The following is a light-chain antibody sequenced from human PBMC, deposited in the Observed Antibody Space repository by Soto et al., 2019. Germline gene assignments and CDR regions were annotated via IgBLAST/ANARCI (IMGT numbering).Light chain of an antibody. Sequence: QSVLTQPPSVAGAPGHRGTISCTGSSSNIGSGYDVHWYQQLPGTAPKLLIYGNSNRPSGVPDRFSGSKSGTSASLAITGLQAEDEADYYCQSYDSSLSVVFGGGTQLNVL. J-gene: IGLJ2*01. V-gene: IGLV1-40*01. CDR2: GNS. CDR3: QSYDSSLSVV. CDR1: SSNIGSGYD.